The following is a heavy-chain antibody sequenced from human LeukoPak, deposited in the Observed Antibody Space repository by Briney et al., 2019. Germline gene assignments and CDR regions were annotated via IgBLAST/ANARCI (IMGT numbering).Heavy chain of an antibody. Sequence: PSETLSLTCTVSGGSISSYYWSWIRQPPGKGLEWIGYIYYSGSTNYNPSLKSRVTISVDTSKNQFSLKLSSVTAADTAVYYCARGYSSWNPWGQGTLVTVSS. CDR2: IYYSGST. J-gene: IGHJ1*01. CDR1: GGSISSYY. V-gene: IGHV4-59*01. D-gene: IGHD6-13*01. CDR3: ARGYSSWNP.